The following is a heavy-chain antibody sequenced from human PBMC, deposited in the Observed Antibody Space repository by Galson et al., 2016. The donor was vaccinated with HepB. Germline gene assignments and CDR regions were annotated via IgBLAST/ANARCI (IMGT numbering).Heavy chain of an antibody. V-gene: IGHV1-18*04. Sequence: SVKVSCKASGYTFTSYGLSWVRQAPGQGLEWMGWINTDNGNTVYAQKVQDRVTMTTDTSTNTVYMELRSLRSDDTAIYYCARTTLCGAGGCYNNSGMDIWGQGTTVTVSS. J-gene: IGHJ6*02. D-gene: IGHD2-21*01. CDR2: INTDNGNT. CDR3: ARTTLCGAGGCYNNSGMDI. CDR1: GYTFTSYG.